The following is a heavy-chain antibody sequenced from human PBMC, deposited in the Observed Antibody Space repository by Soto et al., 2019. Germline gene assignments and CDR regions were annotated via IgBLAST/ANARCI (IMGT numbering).Heavy chain of an antibody. CDR2: ISYDGSNK. J-gene: IGHJ6*02. Sequence: PGGSLRLSXAASGFTFSSYAMHWVRQAPGKGLEWVAVISYDGSNKYYADSVKGRFTISRDNSKNTLYLQMNSLRAEDTAVYHCARVASHYYYGMDVWGQGTTVTVSS. CDR3: ARVASHYYYGMDV. CDR1: GFTFSSYA. V-gene: IGHV3-30-3*01.